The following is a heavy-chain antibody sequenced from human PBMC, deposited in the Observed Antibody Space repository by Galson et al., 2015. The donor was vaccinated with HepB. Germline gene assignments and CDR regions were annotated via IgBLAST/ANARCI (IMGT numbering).Heavy chain of an antibody. Sequence: SLGLSCAASGVTFSVSTIHCVRQASGKGLEWVGRIRSNANIYATAYAASVKGRFTISRDDSKDTAYLQMNSLKADDTAVYYCTRQASAILGTSPYFDYWGQGTLVTVSS. CDR1: GVTFSVST. V-gene: IGHV3-73*01. J-gene: IGHJ4*02. CDR2: IRSNANIYAT. CDR3: TRQASAILGTSPYFDY. D-gene: IGHD2-2*02.